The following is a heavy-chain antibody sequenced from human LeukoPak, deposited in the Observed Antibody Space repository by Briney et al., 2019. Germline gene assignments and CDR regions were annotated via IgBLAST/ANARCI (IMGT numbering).Heavy chain of an antibody. CDR1: XTFTGXX. CDR3: AGXXXXXXXKDAFDI. J-gene: IGHJ3*02. V-gene: IGHV1-46*01. Sequence: XTFTGXXMHWVRQAPGQGLEWMGIINPSGGSTSYXQKFQGRVTMTRDMSXSTVYMELSRLRSEETAVYYCAGXXXXXXXKDAFDIWGQGTMVTVSS. CDR2: INPSGGST.